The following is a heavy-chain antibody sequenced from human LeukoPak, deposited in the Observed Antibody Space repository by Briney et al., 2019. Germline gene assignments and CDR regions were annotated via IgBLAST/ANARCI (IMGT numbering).Heavy chain of an antibody. D-gene: IGHD3-10*01. J-gene: IGHJ4*02. CDR2: ISHDGSKK. CDR1: GFTFSSYG. Sequence: GRSLRLSCAASGFTFSSYGMHWVRQAPGKGLEWVAIISHDGSKKDYADSVKGRFTLSRDNSQNTLCVQMNSLGVEDTAVYYCARDNIAYGSGSYLGYWGQGTLVIVSS. CDR3: ARDNIAYGSGSYLGY. V-gene: IGHV3-30*19.